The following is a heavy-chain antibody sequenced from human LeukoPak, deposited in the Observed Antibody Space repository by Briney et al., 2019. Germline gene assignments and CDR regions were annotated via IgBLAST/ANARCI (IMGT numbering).Heavy chain of an antibody. D-gene: IGHD2-15*01. CDR2: IRSKAYGGTT. J-gene: IGHJ2*01. CDR3: TRDFGDIVVVVAAWYFDL. CDR1: GFTFSSHS. V-gene: IGHV3-49*04. Sequence: GGSLRLSCAASGFTFSSHSMSWVRQAPGKGLEWVGFIRSKAYGGTTEYAASVKGRFTISRDDSKSIAYLQMNSLKTEDTAVYYCTRDFGDIVVVVAAWYFDLWGRGTLVTVSS.